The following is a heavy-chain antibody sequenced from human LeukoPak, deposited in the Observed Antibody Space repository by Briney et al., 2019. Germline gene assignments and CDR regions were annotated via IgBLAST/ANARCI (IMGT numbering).Heavy chain of an antibody. J-gene: IGHJ6*02. D-gene: IGHD3-3*01. CDR2: ISGSGGST. Sequence: GGSLRLSCAASGFTFSSYAMSRVRQAPGKGLEWISAISGSGGSTYYADSVKGRFTISRDNSKNTLYLQMNSLRAEDTAVYYCAKGTRFLPYGMDVWGQGATVTVSS. V-gene: IGHV3-23*01. CDR1: GFTFSSYA. CDR3: AKGTRFLPYGMDV.